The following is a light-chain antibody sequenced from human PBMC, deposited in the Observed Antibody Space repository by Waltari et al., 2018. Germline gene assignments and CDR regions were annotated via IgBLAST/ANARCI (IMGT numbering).Light chain of an antibody. V-gene: IGLV1-40*01. CDR3: QSYDSRLSVVV. J-gene: IGLJ2*01. CDR2: GNN. Sequence: QSVLTQPPSVSGAPGQRVTISCTGSSSNTGAGYDVHWYQQLPGTAPKLLIYGNNNRPSGVPDRFSGSKSGTSASLAITGLQPEDEAQYYCQSYDSRLSVVVFGGGTKLTVL. CDR1: SSNTGAGYD.